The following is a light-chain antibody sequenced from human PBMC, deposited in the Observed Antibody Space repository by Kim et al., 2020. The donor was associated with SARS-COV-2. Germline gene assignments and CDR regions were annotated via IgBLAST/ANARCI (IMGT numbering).Light chain of an antibody. CDR3: QQYGSSPRT. J-gene: IGKJ2*01. V-gene: IGKV3-20*01. Sequence: SPRERASLACRASQSFSSSYLAWYQQKPGQAPRLLIYGASSRATGIPDRFSGSGSGTDFTLTISRLEPEDFAVYYCQQYGSSPRTFGQGTKLEI. CDR2: GAS. CDR1: QSFSSSY.